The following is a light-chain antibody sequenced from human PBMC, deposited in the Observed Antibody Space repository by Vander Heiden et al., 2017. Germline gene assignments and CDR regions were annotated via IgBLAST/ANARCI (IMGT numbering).Light chain of an antibody. Sequence: DIQLTQSPSTLSASVGDRVTITCRASQSISSWLAWYQQKPGEAPKLLIYDASSGQIGVPQRFSGSGSGTEFTLTISSRQPDDFATYYCQQYNRFKAFGQGTKVXIK. J-gene: IGKJ1*01. CDR1: QSISSW. CDR2: DAS. CDR3: QQYNRFKA. V-gene: IGKV1-5*01.